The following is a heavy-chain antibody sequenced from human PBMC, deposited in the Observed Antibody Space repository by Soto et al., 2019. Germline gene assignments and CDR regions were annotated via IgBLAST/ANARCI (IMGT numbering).Heavy chain of an antibody. Sequence: GGSLRLSCAASGFTFSSYGMHWVRQAPGKGLEWVAVISYDGSNKYYAGSVKGRFTISRDNAKNSLYLQMNSLRAEDTAVYYCARGSSGPGVVIYYYGMDVWGQGTTVTVSS. CDR3: ARGSSGPGVVIYYYGMDV. J-gene: IGHJ6*02. CDR2: ISYDGSNK. V-gene: IGHV3-30*03. D-gene: IGHD3-3*01. CDR1: GFTFSSYG.